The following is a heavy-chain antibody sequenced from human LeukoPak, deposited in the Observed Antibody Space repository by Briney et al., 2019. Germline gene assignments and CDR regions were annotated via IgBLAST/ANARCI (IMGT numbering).Heavy chain of an antibody. CDR3: AMERLSGFSFVH. CDR1: GFTRG. J-gene: IGHJ5*02. CDR2: IRFDGTDS. Sequence: GGSLRLSCVASGFTRGMHWVRQAPGNGLEWVGFIRFDGTDSDYADSVKGRFTISRDNSENTLFLQLSSLKPEDTAMYYCAMERLSGFSFVHWGQGTLVAVSS. V-gene: IGHV3-30*02. D-gene: IGHD3-3*01.